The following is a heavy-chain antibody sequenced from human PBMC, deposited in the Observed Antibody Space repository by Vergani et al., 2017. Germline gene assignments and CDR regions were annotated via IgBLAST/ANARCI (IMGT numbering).Heavy chain of an antibody. V-gene: IGHV7-4-1*02. CDR1: GYTFTSYA. D-gene: IGHD3-3*01. Sequence: QVQLVQSGSALKKPGASVKVSCKASGYTFTSYAMNWVRQAPGQGLEWMGWINTNTGNPTYAQGFTGRFVFSLDTSVSTAYLQISSLKAEDTAVYYCATGGYYDCWSGYYPLQHWGQGTLVTVSS. CDR3: ATGGYYDCWSGYYPLQH. J-gene: IGHJ1*01. CDR2: INTNTGNP.